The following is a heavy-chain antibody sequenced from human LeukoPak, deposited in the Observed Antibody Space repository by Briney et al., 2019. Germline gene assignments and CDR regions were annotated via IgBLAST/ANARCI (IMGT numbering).Heavy chain of an antibody. J-gene: IGHJ4*02. CDR2: ISAYNGNT. Sequence: GASVEVSCKASGYTFTSYGISWVRQAPGQGLEWMGWISAYNGNTNYAQKLQGRVTMTTDTSTSTAYMELRSLRSDDTAVYYCARYYSSGWYDGLYYFDYWGQGTLVTVSS. CDR3: ARYYSSGWYDGLYYFDY. V-gene: IGHV1-18*01. D-gene: IGHD6-19*01. CDR1: GYTFTSYG.